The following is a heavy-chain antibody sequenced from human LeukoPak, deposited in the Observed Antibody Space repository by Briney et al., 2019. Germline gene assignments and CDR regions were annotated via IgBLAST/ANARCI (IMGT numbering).Heavy chain of an antibody. Sequence: ASVKVSCKASGYTFTSYAMHWVRQAPGQRLEWMGWINAGNGNTKYSQKFQGRVTITRDTSASTAYMELSSLRSEDTAVYYCARAPQWEHVSDYWGQGTLVTVSS. CDR3: ARAPQWEHVSDY. CDR2: INAGNGNT. J-gene: IGHJ4*02. V-gene: IGHV1-3*01. CDR1: GYTFTSYA. D-gene: IGHD1-26*01.